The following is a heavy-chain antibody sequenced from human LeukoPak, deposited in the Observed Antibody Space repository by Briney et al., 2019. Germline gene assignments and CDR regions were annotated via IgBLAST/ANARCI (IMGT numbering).Heavy chain of an antibody. V-gene: IGHV3-33*01. J-gene: IGHJ5*02. CDR1: GFTFSIFG. CDR3: VRGVGVSRFNYFDP. CDR2: IWYDASNK. Sequence: PGGSLRLSCAASGFTFSIFGMHWLGQAPGKGLEGVAVIWYDASNKYYADYVKGRFTISNDNSKNTLYLQMNSLRDDDTAVYYCVRGVGVSRFNYFDPWGQGTLVTVSS. D-gene: IGHD1-26*01.